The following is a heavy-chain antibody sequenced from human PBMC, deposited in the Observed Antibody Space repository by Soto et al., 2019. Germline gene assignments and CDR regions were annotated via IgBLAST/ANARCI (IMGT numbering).Heavy chain of an antibody. CDR1: GFTFSSYA. CDR3: XXXXXXXXXXXXXXXGX. Sequence: EVQLLESGGGLVQPGGSLRLSCAASGFTFSSYAMSWVXXXPXXXXXXXXAISGSGGSTYYADSVKGRFTISRDNSKNTLYLXMXSLXXXDXXVXXXXXXXXXXXXXXXXXXGXWGQGTLVTVSS. CDR2: ISGSGGST. V-gene: IGHV3-23*01. J-gene: IGHJ4*02.